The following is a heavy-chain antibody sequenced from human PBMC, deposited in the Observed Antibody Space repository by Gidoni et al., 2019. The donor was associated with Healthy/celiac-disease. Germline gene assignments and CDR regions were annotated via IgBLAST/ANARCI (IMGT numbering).Heavy chain of an antibody. J-gene: IGHJ5*02. CDR1: GFSLSNARMG. D-gene: IGHD2-21*01. Sequence: LTCTVSGFSLSNARMGVSWIRQPPGKALEWLSHIFSNDEKSYSTSLKSRLTISKDTSKSQVVRTMPKMDPVDTATDYCARIRGGGAYGDWFDPWGQGTLVTVAS. V-gene: IGHV2-26*01. CDR3: ARIRGGGAYGDWFDP. CDR2: IFSNDEK.